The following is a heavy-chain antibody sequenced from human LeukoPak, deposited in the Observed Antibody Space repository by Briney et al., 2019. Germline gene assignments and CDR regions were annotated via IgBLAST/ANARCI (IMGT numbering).Heavy chain of an antibody. J-gene: IGHJ4*02. CDR2: IGGGDDI. CDR3: AKDATPWNSLWDYFDY. Sequence: PGGSLRLSCAASGFTFSTYAMSWVRQAPGKGLEWVSGIGGGDDIHYADSVKGRFTVSRDDSKNTLYLQRNSLRAEDTAVYYCAKDATPWNSLWDYFDYWGQGTLVTVSS. CDR1: GFTFSTYA. V-gene: IGHV3-23*01. D-gene: IGHD1-7*01.